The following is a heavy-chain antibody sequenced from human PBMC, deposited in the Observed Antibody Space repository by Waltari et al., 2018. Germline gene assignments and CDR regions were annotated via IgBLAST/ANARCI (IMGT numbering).Heavy chain of an antibody. CDR1: GGSFSGYY. CDR3: ARGRCGGDCYSLSYGMDV. V-gene: IGHV4-34*01. J-gene: IGHJ6*02. D-gene: IGHD2-21*02. Sequence: QVQLQQWGAGLLKPSETLSLTCAVYGGSFSGYYWSWIRQPPGKGLEWIGEINHSGRPNHNPSLKSRVTSPVDTSKNQFSLKVSSVTAADTAVYYCARGRCGGDCYSLSYGMDVWGQGTTVTVSS. CDR2: INHSGRP.